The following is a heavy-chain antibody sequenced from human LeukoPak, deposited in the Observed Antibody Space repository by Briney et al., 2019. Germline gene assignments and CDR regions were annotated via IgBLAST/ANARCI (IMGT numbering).Heavy chain of an antibody. V-gene: IGHV4-31*03. Sequence: SETLSLTCTVSGGSISSGGYYWSWIRQHPGKGLEWIGYIYYSGSTYYNPSLKSRVTISVDTSKNQFSLKLSSVTAADTAVYYCARDVSPGDYGAFDIWGRGTMVTVSS. CDR2: IYYSGST. CDR1: GGSISSGGYY. D-gene: IGHD4-17*01. CDR3: ARDVSPGDYGAFDI. J-gene: IGHJ3*02.